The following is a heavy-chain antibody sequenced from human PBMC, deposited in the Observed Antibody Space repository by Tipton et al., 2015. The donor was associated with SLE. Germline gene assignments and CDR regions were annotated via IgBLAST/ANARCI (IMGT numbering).Heavy chain of an antibody. CDR3: AGLYSSSWLPFGYYYYGMYV. CDR2: INHSGST. D-gene: IGHD6-13*01. CDR1: GGSISGYY. Sequence: TLSLTCTVSGGSISGYYWSWIRQHPGKGLEWIGEINHSGSTNYNPSLKSRVTISVDTSKNQFSLKLSSVTAADTAVYYCAGLYSSSWLPFGYYYYGMYVWGQGPTVTFSS. V-gene: IGHV4-34*01. J-gene: IGHJ6*02.